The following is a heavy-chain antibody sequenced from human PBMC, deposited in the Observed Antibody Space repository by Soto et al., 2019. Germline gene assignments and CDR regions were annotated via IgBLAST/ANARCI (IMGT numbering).Heavy chain of an antibody. Sequence: SVKVSCKASGFTFTSCAVQWVRQARGQRLEWIGCIVVGSGNTNYAQKFQEGVTITRDMSTSTAYMELSSLRSEDTAVYYCAAEISRDGYNLEYWGQGTLVPVSS. D-gene: IGHD5-12*01. CDR2: IVVGSGNT. CDR3: AAEISRDGYNLEY. V-gene: IGHV1-58*01. J-gene: IGHJ4*02. CDR1: GFTFTSCA.